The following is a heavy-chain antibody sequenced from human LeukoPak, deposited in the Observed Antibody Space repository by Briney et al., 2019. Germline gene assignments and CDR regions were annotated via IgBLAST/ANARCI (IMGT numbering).Heavy chain of an antibody. Sequence: GGSLRLSRAASGFTFNIYAMSWVRQAPGKGLEWVSAISGRGGSTYYADSVKGRFIISRDNSKNTLFLQMNSLRAEDTAVYYCAKDAVYDDSSGYFDYWGQGTLVTVSS. D-gene: IGHD3-22*01. J-gene: IGHJ4*02. CDR2: ISGRGGST. CDR1: GFTFNIYA. CDR3: AKDAVYDDSSGYFDY. V-gene: IGHV3-23*01.